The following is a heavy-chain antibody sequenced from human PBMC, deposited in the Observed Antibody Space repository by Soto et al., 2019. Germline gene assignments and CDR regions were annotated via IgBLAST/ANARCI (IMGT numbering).Heavy chain of an antibody. CDR1: GDSVSSNSAA. J-gene: IGHJ5*02. CDR3: ARESEMGQQLVSWFDP. D-gene: IGHD6-13*01. Sequence: PSQTLSLTCAISGDSVSSNSAAWNWIRQSPSRGLEWLGRTYYRSKWYNDYAVSVKSRITINPDTSKNQFFLQLNSVTPEDTAVYYCARESEMGQQLVSWFDPWGQGTLVTVSS. V-gene: IGHV6-1*01. CDR2: TYYRSKWYN.